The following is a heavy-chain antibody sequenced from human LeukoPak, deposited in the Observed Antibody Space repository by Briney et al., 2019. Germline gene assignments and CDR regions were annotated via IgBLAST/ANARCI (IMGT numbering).Heavy chain of an antibody. D-gene: IGHD6-13*01. Sequence: PGGSLRLSCTASGFTFGAYAMSWVRQAPGKGLEWVGFIRSKAYGGTTEYAASVKGRFTISRDDSKSIAYLQMNSLKTEDTAVYYCTSSPEWQLVDYWGQGTLVTVSS. V-gene: IGHV3-49*04. CDR3: TSSPEWQLVDY. J-gene: IGHJ4*02. CDR2: IRSKAYGGTT. CDR1: GFTFGAYA.